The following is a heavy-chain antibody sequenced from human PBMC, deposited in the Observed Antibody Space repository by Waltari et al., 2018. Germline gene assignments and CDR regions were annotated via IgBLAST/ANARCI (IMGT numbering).Heavy chain of an antibody. V-gene: IGHV1-69*14. CDR3: ASEVELRTFDY. Sequence: QVKLVQSGAEVKKPGSSVKVSCKASGGTFSSSDISWVRQAPGQGLEWMGGIIPIFGTANYAQKFQGRVTITADKSTSTAYMELSSLRSEDTAVYYCASEVELRTFDYWGQGTLVTVSS. CDR2: IIPIFGTA. D-gene: IGHD1-26*01. J-gene: IGHJ4*02. CDR1: GGTFSSSD.